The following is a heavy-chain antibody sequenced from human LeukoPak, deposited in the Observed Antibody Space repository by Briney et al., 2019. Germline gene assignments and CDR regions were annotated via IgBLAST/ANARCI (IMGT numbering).Heavy chain of an antibody. V-gene: IGHV5-10-1*01. CDR1: GYSVTTYW. J-gene: IGHJ4*02. CDR3: ARVIHLGELSLYDY. CDR2: IDPSDSYT. Sequence: GESLKISCRGSGYSVTTYWITWVRQMPGKGLEWMGRIDPSDSYTNYSPSFQGHVTISADKSISTAYLQWSSLKASDTAMYYCARVIHLGELSLYDYWGQGTLVTVSS. D-gene: IGHD3-16*02.